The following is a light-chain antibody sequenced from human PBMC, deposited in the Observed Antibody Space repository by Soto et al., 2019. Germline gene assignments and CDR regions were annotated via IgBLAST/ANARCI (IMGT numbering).Light chain of an antibody. J-gene: IGKJ1*01. CDR3: QQYNNWPRT. V-gene: IGKV3-15*01. Sequence: EIVMTQSPATLSVSPGERATLSCRASQSVSSNLAWYQQKPGQAPRLLMYGASTRATGIPVRFSGSGSGTEFTLIISSLQSEDFAIYYCQQYNNWPRTFGQGTKVGIK. CDR2: GAS. CDR1: QSVSSN.